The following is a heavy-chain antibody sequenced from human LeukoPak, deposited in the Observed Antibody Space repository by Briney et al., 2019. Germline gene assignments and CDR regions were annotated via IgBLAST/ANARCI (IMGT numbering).Heavy chain of an antibody. CDR1: GFAFSSYA. V-gene: IGHV3-48*03. Sequence: GGSLRLSCVASGFAFSSYAMNWVRQAPGKGLEWVSYIGSNFETIYADSVKGRFTISRDNAKSSVYLQMSSLRAEDTAVYYCARYGSGSYVTYGDYWGQGTLVTVSS. J-gene: IGHJ4*02. D-gene: IGHD3-10*01. CDR2: IGSNFETI. CDR3: ARYGSGSYVTYGDY.